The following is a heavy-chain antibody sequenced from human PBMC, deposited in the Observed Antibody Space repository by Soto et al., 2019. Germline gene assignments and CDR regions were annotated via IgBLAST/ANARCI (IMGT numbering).Heavy chain of an antibody. CDR1: GYTFTSYG. CDR2: ISAYNGNT. V-gene: IGHV1-18*01. J-gene: IGHJ4*02. D-gene: IGHD1-26*01. Sequence: ASVKVSCKTSGYTFTSYGISWVRQAPGQGLEWMGWISAYNGNTNYAQKLQGRVTMTTDTSTSTAYMELRSLRSDDTAVYYCARDVKRGSYYPFDYWGQGTLVTVSS. CDR3: ARDVKRGSYYPFDY.